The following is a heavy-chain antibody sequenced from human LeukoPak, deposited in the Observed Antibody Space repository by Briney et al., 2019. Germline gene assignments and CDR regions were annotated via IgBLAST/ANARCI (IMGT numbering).Heavy chain of an antibody. Sequence: SETLSLTCTVSGGSISSSSYYWGWIRQPPGKGLEWIGEINHSGSTNYNPSLKSRVTISVDTSKNQFSLKLSSVTAADTAVYYCARDWGYYYDSSGYYPWGQGTLVTVSS. CDR1: GGSISSSSYY. CDR3: ARDWGYYYDSSGYYP. V-gene: IGHV4-39*07. J-gene: IGHJ5*02. D-gene: IGHD3-22*01. CDR2: INHSGST.